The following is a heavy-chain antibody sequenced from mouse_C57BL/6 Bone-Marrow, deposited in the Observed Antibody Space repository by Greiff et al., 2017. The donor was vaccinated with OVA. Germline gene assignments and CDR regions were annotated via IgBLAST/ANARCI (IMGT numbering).Heavy chain of an antibody. Sequence: EVKLMESGGGLVQPGGSLSLSCAASGFTFTDYYMSWVRQPPGKALEWLGFIRNKANGYTTEYSASVKGRFTISRDNSQSILYLQMNALRAEDSATYYCARSPYYGSFYAMDYWGQGTSVTVSS. CDR1: GFTFTDYY. J-gene: IGHJ4*01. V-gene: IGHV7-3*01. D-gene: IGHD1-1*01. CDR3: ARSPYYGSFYAMDY. CDR2: IRNKANGYTT.